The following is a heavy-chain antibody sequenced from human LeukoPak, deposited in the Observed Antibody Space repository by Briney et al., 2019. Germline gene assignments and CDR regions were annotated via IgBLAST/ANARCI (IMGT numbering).Heavy chain of an antibody. D-gene: IGHD5-18*01. CDR2: IYSDNT. V-gene: IGHV3-23*05. J-gene: IGHJ4*02. CDR1: GFTFSSYA. CDR3: AKSHGYSYGFDY. Sequence: PGGSLRLSCAASGFTFSSYAMSWVRQAPGKGLEWVSFIYSDNTHYSDSVKGRFTISRDNSKNTLYLQMNSLRAEDTAVYYCAKSHGYSYGFDYWGQGTLVTVSS.